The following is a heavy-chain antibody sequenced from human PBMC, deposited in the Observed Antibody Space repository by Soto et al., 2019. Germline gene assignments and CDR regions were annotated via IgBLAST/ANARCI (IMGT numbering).Heavy chain of an antibody. V-gene: IGHV4-59*11. CDR1: GGSMSSHY. CDR3: ARADPDASVGF. D-gene: IGHD3-16*01. Sequence: SETLSLTCTVSGGSMSSHYWTWLRQPPGKGLEWIGYISYSGSSYYNPSLKSRVTISADTSRNQFSLRLTSVIAADTAVYFCARADPDASVGFWGQGTLVTVSS. CDR2: ISYSGSS. J-gene: IGHJ4*02.